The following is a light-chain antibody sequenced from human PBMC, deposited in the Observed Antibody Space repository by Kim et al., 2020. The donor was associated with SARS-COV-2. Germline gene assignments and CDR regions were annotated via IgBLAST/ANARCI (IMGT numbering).Light chain of an antibody. CDR1: SSDGVDYNS. CDR3: TSYKTFSTLL. CDR2: DVS. J-gene: IGLJ2*01. V-gene: IGLV2-14*03. Sequence: GQSTTITCTGTSSDGVDYNSVFWYQQHPGKAPKLMIYDVSNRTSGVANRFSGSKSGNTASLPVSELQTEDEAHYYCTSYKTFSTLLFGGGTQLTVL.